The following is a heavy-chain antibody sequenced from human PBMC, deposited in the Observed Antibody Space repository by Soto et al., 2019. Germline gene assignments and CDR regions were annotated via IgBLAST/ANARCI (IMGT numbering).Heavy chain of an antibody. CDR3: AREGAAPYYYYGMGV. D-gene: IGHD6-6*01. Sequence: QVQLQESGPGLVKPSQTLSLTCTVSGGSISSGGYFWSWIRQHPGKGLEGIGFIYNSGSTYYNPSLQRRVTIVVDTPKNQLVLKLSSVTSAATAVYYCAREGAAPYYYYGMGVWGQGATVTVSS. CDR1: GGSISSGGYF. CDR2: IYNSGST. J-gene: IGHJ6*02. V-gene: IGHV4-31*03.